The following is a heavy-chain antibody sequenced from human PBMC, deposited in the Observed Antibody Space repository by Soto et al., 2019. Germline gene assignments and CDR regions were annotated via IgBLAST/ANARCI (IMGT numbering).Heavy chain of an antibody. D-gene: IGHD6-19*01. CDR1: GFTFSDYA. Sequence: VQLVESGGGGVQPGRSLRLSCAASGFTFSDYAMHWVRQAPGKGLEWVAVVSHDGRNTHYADSVKGRFTISRDSSKNTVSREMTSLRAEDTAVYYCAKGGRQWLVTSDFNYWGQGALVTVSS. V-gene: IGHV3-30*18. J-gene: IGHJ4*02. CDR2: VSHDGRNT. CDR3: AKGGRQWLVTSDFNY.